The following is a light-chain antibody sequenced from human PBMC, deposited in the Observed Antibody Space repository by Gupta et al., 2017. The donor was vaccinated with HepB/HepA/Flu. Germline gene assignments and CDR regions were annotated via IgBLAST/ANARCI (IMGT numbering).Light chain of an antibody. V-gene: IGKV1-5*03. CDR3: QQCNSYPLT. CDR2: KAS. CDR1: QSINSW. Sequence: DILMTQSPSTLSASVGDRITITCRASQSINSWLAWYQQKPGKAPKLLIYKASSLQSGVPSRFSGSESGTEFTLTISSLQPDDFATYYCQQCNSYPLTFGGGTKVEIK. J-gene: IGKJ4*01.